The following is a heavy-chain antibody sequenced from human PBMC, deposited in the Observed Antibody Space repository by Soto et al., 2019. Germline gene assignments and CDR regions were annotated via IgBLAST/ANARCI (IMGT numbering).Heavy chain of an antibody. CDR3: GSYHLNSCSHGMDI. D-gene: IGHD1-20*01. CDR1: GYTFTSYG. CDR2: ISAYNGNT. J-gene: IGHJ6*02. V-gene: IGHV1-18*01. Sequence: QVQLVQSGAAVKKPGASVKVSCKASGYTFTSYGFSWVRQAPGQGLEWMGWISAYNGNTNYAQKLQGRVTMTTDTSTSTAYMELRIRRSDDTGVYYCGSYHLNSCSHGMDIRGQGTTVTVSS.